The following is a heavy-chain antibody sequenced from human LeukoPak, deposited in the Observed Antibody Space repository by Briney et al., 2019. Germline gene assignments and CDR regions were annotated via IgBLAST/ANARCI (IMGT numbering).Heavy chain of an antibody. J-gene: IGHJ6*03. Sequence: GGSLRLSCAASGFTFSSYWMHWVRQAPGKGLVWVPRINSDGSSTSYADSVKGRFTISRDNAKNTLYLQMNSLRAEDTAVYYCARDEYQLLSGHYYYYYMDVWGKGTTVTVSS. CDR2: INSDGSST. CDR1: GFTFSSYW. V-gene: IGHV3-74*01. CDR3: ARDEYQLLSGHYYYYYMDV. D-gene: IGHD2-2*01.